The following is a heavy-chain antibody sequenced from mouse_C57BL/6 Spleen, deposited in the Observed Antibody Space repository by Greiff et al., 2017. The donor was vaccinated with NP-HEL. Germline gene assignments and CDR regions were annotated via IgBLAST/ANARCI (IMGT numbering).Heavy chain of an antibody. Sequence: VQLQQSGAELVRPGASVTLSCKASGYTFTDYEMHWVKQTPVHGLEWIGAIDPETGGTAYNQKFKGKAILTADKSSSTAYMELRSLTSEDSAVYYWTRSRTGGFAYWGQGTLVTVSA. CDR1: GYTFTDYE. J-gene: IGHJ3*01. CDR3: TRSRTGGFAY. CDR2: IDPETGGT. V-gene: IGHV1-15*01.